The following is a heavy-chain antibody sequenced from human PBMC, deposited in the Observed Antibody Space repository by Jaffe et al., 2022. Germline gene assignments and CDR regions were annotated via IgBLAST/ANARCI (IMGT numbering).Heavy chain of an antibody. D-gene: IGHD2-2*01. CDR3: TRGARYCTSTSCYPAFDI. CDR1: GFTFGDYA. Sequence: EVQLVESGGGLVQPGRSLRLSCTVSGFTFGDYAMSWFRQAPGKGLEWVGFIRSKPYDGTPEYAPSVKGRFTISRDDSKSIAYLQMNSLKTEDTALYYCTRGARYCTSTSCYPAFDIWGQGTMVTVSS. J-gene: IGHJ3*02. V-gene: IGHV3-49*03. CDR2: IRSKPYDGTP.